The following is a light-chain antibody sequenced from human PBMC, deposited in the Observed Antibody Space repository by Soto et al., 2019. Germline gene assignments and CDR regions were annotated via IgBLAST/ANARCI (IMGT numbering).Light chain of an antibody. CDR2: EVS. Sequence: QSVLTQPASVSGSPGQSITISCTGTSSDVGGYNYVSWYQQHPGKAPKLMIYEVSNRPSGVSNRFSGSKSGNTASLTISGLQAEDEADYYCSSYTRSSSLVFGTGTKANV. CDR3: SSYTRSSSLV. V-gene: IGLV2-14*01. CDR1: SSDVGGYNY. J-gene: IGLJ1*01.